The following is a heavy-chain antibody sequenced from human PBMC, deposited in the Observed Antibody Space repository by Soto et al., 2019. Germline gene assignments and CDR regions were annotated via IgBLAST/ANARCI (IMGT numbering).Heavy chain of an antibody. J-gene: IGHJ4*02. D-gene: IGHD2-21*02. V-gene: IGHV4-31*03. CDR2: IYYSGST. CDR1: GGSISSCGYY. CDR3: ARSKFACGGDCYSDFDY. Sequence: SETLSLTCTVSGGSISSCGYYWSWIRQHPGKGLEWIGYIYYSGSTYYNPSLKSRVTISVDTSKNQFSLKLSSVTAADTAVYYCARSKFACGGDCYSDFDYWGQGTLVTVSS.